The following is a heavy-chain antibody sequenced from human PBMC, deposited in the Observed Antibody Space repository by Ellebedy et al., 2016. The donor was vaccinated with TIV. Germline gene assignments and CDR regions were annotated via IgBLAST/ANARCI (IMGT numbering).Heavy chain of an antibody. Sequence: GGSLRLXXAASGFTFSDYNINWVRQAPGKGLEWVSSISRHSDYIYYADSVKGRFTISRDNANNSLYLQMDGLRPEDTAVYYCARGIYVNNWYYYDYWGQGILVTVSS. CDR1: GFTFSDYN. CDR3: ARGIYVNNWYYYDY. CDR2: ISRHSDYI. J-gene: IGHJ4*02. V-gene: IGHV3-21*01. D-gene: IGHD5-24*01.